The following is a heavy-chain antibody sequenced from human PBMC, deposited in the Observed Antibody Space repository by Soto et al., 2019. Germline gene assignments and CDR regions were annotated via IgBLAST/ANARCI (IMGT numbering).Heavy chain of an antibody. CDR3: ARDSAAGTGDYDH. D-gene: IGHD6-13*01. Sequence: PSETLSLTCSVSGGSISSYYWGWIRQPPGKGLEWIGHIYYSGGTSYNPSLKSRITISVDTSKNQFSLKLSSVTAADMAVYYCARDSAAGTGDYDHWGQGILVTVSS. CDR1: GGSISSYY. CDR2: IYYSGGT. J-gene: IGHJ4*02. V-gene: IGHV4-59*01.